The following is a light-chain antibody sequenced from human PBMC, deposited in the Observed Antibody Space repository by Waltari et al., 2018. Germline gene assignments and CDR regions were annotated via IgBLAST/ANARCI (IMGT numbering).Light chain of an antibody. J-gene: IGKJ2*01. CDR1: QSGRTN. CDR3: QQYNDWTYT. Sequence: EIVMTQSPVTLSVSPGERASLSRRPSQSGRTNLAWYQQRPGQTPRLLIYGTSTRATEIPARFSGSGSGTEFTLTISSLQSEDFAVYYCQQYNDWTYTFGQGTKLEIK. CDR2: GTS. V-gene: IGKV3-15*01.